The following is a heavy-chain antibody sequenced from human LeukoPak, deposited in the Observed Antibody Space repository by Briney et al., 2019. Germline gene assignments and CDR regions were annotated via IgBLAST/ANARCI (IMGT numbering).Heavy chain of an antibody. J-gene: IGHJ4*02. CDR3: ARHPRDDQSGGSDS. CDR1: GGSVISYF. D-gene: IGHD5-24*01. Sequence: SETLSLTCTVSGGSVISYFWSWIRQPPGKGLEWIGYIYSSGSTLYNPSLKSRLTISVDTSKKQVSLKLSSVTAADTAVYYCARHPRDDQSGGSDSWGQGTLVIVSS. V-gene: IGHV4-59*02. CDR2: IYSSGST.